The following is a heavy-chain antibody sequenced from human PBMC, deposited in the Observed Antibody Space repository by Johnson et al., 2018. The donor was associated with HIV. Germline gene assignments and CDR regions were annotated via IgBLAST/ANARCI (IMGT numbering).Heavy chain of an antibody. CDR3: ARGALGDWVDAFDI. J-gene: IGHJ3*02. D-gene: IGHD3-16*01. Sequence: AASGFTFSNYAMSWIRQSPGKGLEWVSYINWNGGNTGYADSVKGRFTISRDNAKNSLYLQMNSLRAEDTAVFYCARGALGDWVDAFDIWGQGTMVTVSS. CDR2: INWNGGNT. CDR1: GFTFSNYA. V-gene: IGHV3-20*04.